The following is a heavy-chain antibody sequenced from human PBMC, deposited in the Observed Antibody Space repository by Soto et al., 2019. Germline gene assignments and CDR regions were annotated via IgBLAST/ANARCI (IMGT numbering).Heavy chain of an antibody. J-gene: IGHJ4*02. D-gene: IGHD3-9*01. CDR1: GGSISSYY. Sequence: SETLSLTCTVSGGSISSYYWSWIRQPPGKGLEWIGYIYYSGSTNYNPSLKSRVTISVDTSKNQFSLKLRSVTAADTAVYYCAGGVLYYESLTGPDYWGQGTLVTVSS. CDR2: IYYSGST. CDR3: AGGVLYYESLTGPDY. V-gene: IGHV4-59*01.